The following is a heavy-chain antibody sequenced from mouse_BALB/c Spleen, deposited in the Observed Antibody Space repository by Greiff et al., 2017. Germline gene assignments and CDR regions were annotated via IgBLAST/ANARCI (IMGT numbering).Heavy chain of an antibody. CDR3: ARAPRSGAMDY. V-gene: IGHV3-6*02. Sequence: DVKLQESGPGLVKPSQTVSLTCTVTGISITTGNYRWSWIRQFPGNKLEWMGYISYDGSNNYNPSLKNRISITRDTSKNQFFLKLNSVTTEDTATYYCARAPRSGAMDYWGQGTSVTVSS. CDR2: ISYDGSN. J-gene: IGHJ4*01. CDR1: GISITTGNY.